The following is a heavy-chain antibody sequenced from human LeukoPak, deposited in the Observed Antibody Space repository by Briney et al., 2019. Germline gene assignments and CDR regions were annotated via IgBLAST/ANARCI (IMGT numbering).Heavy chain of an antibody. D-gene: IGHD2-2*01. V-gene: IGHV3-74*01. J-gene: IGHJ5*02. CDR3: ARDLVPAAIFYWFDP. CDR1: GFTFSSYW. CDR2: INSDGSST. Sequence: PGGSLRLSCAASGFTFSSYWMRWVRQAPGKGLVWVSRINSDGSSTRYADSVKGRFTISRDNAKNTLYLQMNSLRAEDTAVYYCARDLVPAAIFYWFDPWGQGTLVTVSS.